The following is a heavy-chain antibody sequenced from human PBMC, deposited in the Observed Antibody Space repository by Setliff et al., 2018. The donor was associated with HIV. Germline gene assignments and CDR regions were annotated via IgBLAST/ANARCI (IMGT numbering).Heavy chain of an antibody. D-gene: IGHD6-13*01. V-gene: IGHV1-69*10. Sequence: SVKVSCKASGGTFSSYAISWVRQAPGQGLEWMGGISPILGIANYAQKFQGRVTITADESTSTAYMALRNLRFDDTAVYYCTRESSSRPDAFDIWGQGTMVTVSS. CDR2: ISPILGIA. CDR3: TRESSSRPDAFDI. J-gene: IGHJ3*02. CDR1: GGTFSSYA.